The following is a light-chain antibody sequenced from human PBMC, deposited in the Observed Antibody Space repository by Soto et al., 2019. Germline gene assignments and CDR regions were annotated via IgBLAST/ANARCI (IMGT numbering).Light chain of an antibody. CDR3: AAWDDSLNGYV. CDR1: SSNIGSNT. J-gene: IGLJ1*01. CDR2: SNN. V-gene: IGLV1-44*01. Sequence: QSVLTQPPSASGTPGRRVVISCSGSSSNIGSNTVNWYQQLPGTAPKLLIYSNNHRPSGVPDRFSGSKSGTSAPLAISGLQSDDEADYYCAAWDDSLNGYVFATGTKVTVL.